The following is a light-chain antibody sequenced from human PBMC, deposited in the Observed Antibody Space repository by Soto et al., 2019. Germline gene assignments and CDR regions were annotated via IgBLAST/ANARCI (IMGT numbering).Light chain of an antibody. V-gene: IGLV1-40*01. CDR3: LSFDNSLSRSV. J-gene: IGLJ2*01. Sequence: QSVVTQPPSVTGAPGQRVTISCTGTTSNIGAPHAVHWYQQVPGTAPKLLVYDNNNRPSGVPDRFTCSKSGTSASLAITGLQAEDVAHYFCLSFDNSLSRSVFGGGTKVTVL. CDR2: DNN. CDR1: TSNIGAPHA.